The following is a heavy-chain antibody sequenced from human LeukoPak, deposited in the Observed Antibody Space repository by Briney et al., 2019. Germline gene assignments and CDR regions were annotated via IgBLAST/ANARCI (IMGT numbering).Heavy chain of an antibody. V-gene: IGHV4-39*01. CDR1: GGSISSSSYY. D-gene: IGHD6-13*01. J-gene: IGHJ4*02. CDR3: ASPYSSSWYVKEYYFDY. Sequence: SETPSLTCTVSGGSISSSSYYWGWIRQPPGKGLEWIGSIYYSGSTYYNPSLKSRVTISVDTSKNQFSLKLSSVTAADTAVYYCASPYSSSWYVKEYYFDYWGQGTLVTVSS. CDR2: IYYSGST.